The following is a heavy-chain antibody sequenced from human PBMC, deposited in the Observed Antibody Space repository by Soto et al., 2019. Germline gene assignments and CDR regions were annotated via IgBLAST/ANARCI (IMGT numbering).Heavy chain of an antibody. CDR2: ISFSGAT. CDR1: GVTVTNSL. Sequence: PSGCLALACAASGVTVTNSLLSWVRQTPGKGLDWVGSISFSGATYSNPSLKGRAALSVDTSENHLSLTLNSVTSADTAVYFCGRDRQDGYTRYFGFRGQGNQGTGSS. CDR3: GRDRQDGYTRYFGF. V-gene: IGHV4-59*02. J-gene: IGHJ4*02. D-gene: IGHD3-9*01.